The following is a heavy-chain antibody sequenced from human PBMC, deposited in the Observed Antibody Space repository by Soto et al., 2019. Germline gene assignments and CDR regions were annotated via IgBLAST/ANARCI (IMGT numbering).Heavy chain of an antibody. V-gene: IGHV1-18*04. CDR1: GYTFTNSG. D-gene: IGHD6-13*01. CDR3: ARSHSSSWSFDP. CDR2: LSAHNGNT. Sequence: QVQLVQSVPEVKKPGASVKVSCKASGYTFTNSGINWVRQAPGQGLEWMGWLSAHNGNTHYAQNLQGRVTLTRDSSTTTAYLEVSSLTSDDTSVYYCARSHSSSWSFDPWGQGTLVTVSS. J-gene: IGHJ5*02.